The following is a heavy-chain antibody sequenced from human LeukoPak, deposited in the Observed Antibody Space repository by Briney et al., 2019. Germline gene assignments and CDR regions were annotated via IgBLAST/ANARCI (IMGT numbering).Heavy chain of an antibody. D-gene: IGHD6-13*01. Sequence: SETLSLTCTVSGGSISYGGYYWSWVRQHPGKGLEWIGYIYYSGSTNYNPSLKSRVTISVDTSKNQFSLKLSSVTAADTAVYYCASISYSSSWYYFDYWGQGTLVTVSS. CDR2: IYYSGST. CDR1: GGSISYGGYY. V-gene: IGHV4-61*08. CDR3: ASISYSSSWYYFDY. J-gene: IGHJ4*02.